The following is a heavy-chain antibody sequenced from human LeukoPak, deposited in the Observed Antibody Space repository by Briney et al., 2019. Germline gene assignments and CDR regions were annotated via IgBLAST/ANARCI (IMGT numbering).Heavy chain of an antibody. CDR2: ISYDGSNK. J-gene: IGHJ6*02. CDR3: AKDPLIGYYYYYGMDV. V-gene: IGHV3-30*18. Sequence: GGSLRLSCAASGFTFSSYGIHWVRQAPGKGLEWVAVISYDGSNKYYADSVKGRFTISRDNSKNTLYLQMNSLRAEDTAVYYCAKDPLIGYYYYYGMDVWGQGTTVTVSS. CDR1: GFTFSSYG.